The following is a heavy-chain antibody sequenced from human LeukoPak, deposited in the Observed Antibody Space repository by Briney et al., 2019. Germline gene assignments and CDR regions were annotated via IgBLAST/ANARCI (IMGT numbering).Heavy chain of an antibody. CDR1: GYTFTSYA. CDR2: INTNTGNP. D-gene: IGHD2-2*03. CDR3: ARGMSGYCSSTSCYFPTDY. V-gene: IGHV7-4-1*02. J-gene: IGHJ4*02. Sequence: ASVKVSCKASGYTFTSYAMNWVRQAPGQGLEWMGWINTNTGNPTYAQGFTGRFVFSLDTSVSTAYLQISSLKAEDTAVYYCARGMSGYCSSTSCYFPTDYWGQGTLVTVSS.